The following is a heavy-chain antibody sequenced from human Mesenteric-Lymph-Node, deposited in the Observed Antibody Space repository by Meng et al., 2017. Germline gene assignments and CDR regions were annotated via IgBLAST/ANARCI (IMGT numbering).Heavy chain of an antibody. D-gene: IGHD3-10*01. CDR3: ARVSGVNMVRGPEYYYYYYGMDV. J-gene: IGHJ6*02. CDR1: GFTFDDYG. CDR2: INWNGGST. Sequence: GESLKISCAASGFTFDDYGMSWVRQAPGKGLEWVSGINWNGGSTGYADSVKGRFTISRDNAKNSLYLQMNSLRAEDTALYYCARVSGVNMVRGPEYYYYYYGMDVWGQGTTVTVSS. V-gene: IGHV3-20*04.